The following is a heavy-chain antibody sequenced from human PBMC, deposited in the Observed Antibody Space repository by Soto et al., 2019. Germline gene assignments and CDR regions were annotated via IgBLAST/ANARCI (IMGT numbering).Heavy chain of an antibody. CDR1: GGSISSSSYY. D-gene: IGHD6-6*01. V-gene: IGHV4-39*01. CDR3: ARQIAARLDTHPTTDY. CDR2: IYYSGST. Sequence: SETLSLTCTVSGGSISSSSYYWGWIRQPPGKGLEWIGSIYYSGSTYYNPSLKSRVTISVDTSKNQFSLKLSSVTAADTAVYYCARQIAARLDTHPTTDYWGQGTLVTVSS. J-gene: IGHJ4*02.